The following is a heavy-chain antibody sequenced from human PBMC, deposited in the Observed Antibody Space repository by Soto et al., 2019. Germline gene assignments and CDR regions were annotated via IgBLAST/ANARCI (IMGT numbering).Heavy chain of an antibody. V-gene: IGHV3-21*01. D-gene: IGHD2-15*01. CDR1: GVTFSSYS. CDR3: ARDQYCSGGSCFHYYYMDV. CDR2: ISGSSTYI. Sequence: GGSLRLSCAVSGVTFSSYSVNWVRQAPGKGLEWVSSISGSSTYIYYADSVKGRFTISRDNAKNSLYLQMNSLRAEDTAVYYCARDQYCSGGSCFHYYYMDVWGKGTTVTVSS. J-gene: IGHJ6*03.